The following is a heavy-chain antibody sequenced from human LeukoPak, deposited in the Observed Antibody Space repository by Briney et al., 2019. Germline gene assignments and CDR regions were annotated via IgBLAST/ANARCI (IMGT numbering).Heavy chain of an antibody. CDR1: GYTFTGYY. CDR2: INPNSGGT. J-gene: IGHJ5*02. CDR3: ARGLDPFGVPIVVVPADGPFDP. Sequence: ASVKVSCKASGYTFTGYYIHWVRQAPGQGLEWMGWINPNSGGTNYAQKFQGRVTMTRDTSISTAYMELSRLRSDDTAVYYCARGLDPFGVPIVVVPADGPFDPWGQGTLVTVSS. V-gene: IGHV1-2*02. D-gene: IGHD2-2*01.